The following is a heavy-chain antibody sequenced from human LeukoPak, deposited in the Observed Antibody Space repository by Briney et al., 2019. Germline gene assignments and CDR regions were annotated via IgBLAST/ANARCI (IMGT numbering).Heavy chain of an antibody. CDR1: GFIFSAYT. CDR2: ISGSSTYI. Sequence: PGGSLRLSCSASGFIFSAYTMNWVRQAPEKGLEWVSSISGSSTYIYYADSVKGRFTISRDNAKNSLYLQMDSLRAEDTAVYYCAGSDSSGYYSGRYFDYWGQGTLVTVSS. CDR3: AGSDSSGYYSGRYFDY. V-gene: IGHV3-21*01. D-gene: IGHD3-22*01. J-gene: IGHJ4*02.